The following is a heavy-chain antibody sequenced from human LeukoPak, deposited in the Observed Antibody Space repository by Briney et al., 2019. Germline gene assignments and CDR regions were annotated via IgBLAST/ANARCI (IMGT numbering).Heavy chain of an antibody. J-gene: IGHJ4*02. CDR1: GGSISSYY. CDR2: IYYSGST. CDR3: ARQRYYDSSDHPGAFDY. D-gene: IGHD3-22*01. Sequence: SETLSLTCTVSGGSISSYYWSWIRQPPGKGLEWIGYIYYSGSTYYNPSLKSRVTISVDTSKNQFSLKLSSVTAADTAVYYCARQRYYDSSDHPGAFDYWGQGTLVTVSS. V-gene: IGHV4-59*08.